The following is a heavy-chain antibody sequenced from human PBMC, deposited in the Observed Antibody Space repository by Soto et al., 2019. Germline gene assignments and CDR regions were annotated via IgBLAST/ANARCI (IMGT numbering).Heavy chain of an antibody. J-gene: IGHJ4*02. CDR3: ARGPDYYDSSGYDSYYFDY. V-gene: IGHV4-31*03. CDR2: IYYSGST. CDR1: GGSSSSGGYY. Sequence: SETLSLTCTVSGGSSSSGGYYWRWIRHHPGKGLEWIGYIYYSGSTYYNPSLKSRVTISVDTSKNQFSLKLSSVTAADTAVYYCARGPDYYDSSGYDSYYFDYWGQGTLVTVSS. D-gene: IGHD3-22*01.